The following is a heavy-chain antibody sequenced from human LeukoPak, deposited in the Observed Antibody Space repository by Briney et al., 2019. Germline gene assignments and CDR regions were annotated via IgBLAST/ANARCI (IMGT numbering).Heavy chain of an antibody. J-gene: IGHJ5*02. V-gene: IGHV3-30*02. CDR3: ANEGVWFDP. CDR2: IRSDGTNK. Sequence: PGGSLRLSCAASGFTFSSYGMHWVRQAPGKGLEWVAFIRSDGTNKYYADSVKGRFTISRDNSRNMVYLEMDSLDTDDTAVYYCANEGVWFDPWGRGTLVTVSS. CDR1: GFTFSSYG. D-gene: IGHD2-8*01.